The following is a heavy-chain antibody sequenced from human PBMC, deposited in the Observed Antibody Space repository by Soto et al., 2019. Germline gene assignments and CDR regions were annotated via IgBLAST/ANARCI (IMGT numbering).Heavy chain of an antibody. J-gene: IGHJ4*02. CDR3: AKGIVPTTSYFES. CDR1: GFTFSSYT. Sequence: EVNLLESGGGLVQPGGSLRLYCAASGFTFSSYTMSWVRQAPGKGLEWVSSITGSGKSTYYADSVKGRFTISRDNSKNTLYLQVNTLRAEDTAVFYCAKGIVPTTSYFESWGQGTLVTVSS. D-gene: IGHD2-2*01. V-gene: IGHV3-23*01. CDR2: ITGSGKST.